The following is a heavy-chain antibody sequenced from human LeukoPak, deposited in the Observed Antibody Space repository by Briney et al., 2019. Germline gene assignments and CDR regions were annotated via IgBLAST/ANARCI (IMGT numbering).Heavy chain of an antibody. D-gene: IGHD7-27*01. CDR1: GYTFTGYY. Sequence: VASVKVSCKASGYTFTGYYMHWVRQAPGQGLEWMGWINPNSGGTNYAQKFQGRVTMTRDTSISTAYMELSRLRSDDTAVYYCAREGNWGRYYYMDVWGKGTTVTVSS. J-gene: IGHJ6*03. CDR2: INPNSGGT. V-gene: IGHV1-2*02. CDR3: AREGNWGRYYYMDV.